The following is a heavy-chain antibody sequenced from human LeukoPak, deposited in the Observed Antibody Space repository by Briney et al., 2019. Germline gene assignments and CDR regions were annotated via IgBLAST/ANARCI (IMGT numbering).Heavy chain of an antibody. Sequence: ASVKVSCKASGYTFTNHYTHWVRQARGQGLEWMGWINPHSGDTNYAQKFQGRVIMTRDTSISTAYMELSSLRSDDTAMYYCASGLSSLFSFGAALDYYMGVWGKGTPVTVSS. V-gene: IGHV1-2*02. J-gene: IGHJ6*03. CDR2: INPHSGDT. D-gene: IGHD5-18*01. CDR1: GYTFTNHY. CDR3: ASGLSSLFSFGAALDYYMGV.